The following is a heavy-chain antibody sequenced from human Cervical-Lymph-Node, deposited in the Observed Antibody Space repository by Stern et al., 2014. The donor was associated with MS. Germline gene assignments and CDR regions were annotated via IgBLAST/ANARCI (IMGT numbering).Heavy chain of an antibody. J-gene: IGHJ4*02. CDR2: MYSGGST. CDR3: ATQTWYSSGSFDY. D-gene: IGHD6-19*01. V-gene: IGHV3-53*01. Sequence: EVQLVESGGGLIQPGGTLRLSCAASGFTVSSNDLSWVRQAPGTGLEWDSVMYSGGSTYYADSVKGRFTISRDNSKNTLYLQMNSLRAEDTAVYYCATQTWYSSGSFDYWGQGTLVTVSS. CDR1: GFTVSSND.